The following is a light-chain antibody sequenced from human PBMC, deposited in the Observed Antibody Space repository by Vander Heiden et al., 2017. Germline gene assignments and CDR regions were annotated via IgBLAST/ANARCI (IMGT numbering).Light chain of an antibody. CDR2: DAS. Sequence: IMLTQSPPTLSLAPGERVTPSCRASKSVSSYLAWYQQKPGQAPRLLIYDASNRATGIPARFSGSGSGTDFTLTISSLEPEDFAVYYCQQRSNWLWTFGQGTKVEIK. V-gene: IGKV3-11*01. J-gene: IGKJ1*01. CDR1: KSVSSY. CDR3: QQRSNWLWT.